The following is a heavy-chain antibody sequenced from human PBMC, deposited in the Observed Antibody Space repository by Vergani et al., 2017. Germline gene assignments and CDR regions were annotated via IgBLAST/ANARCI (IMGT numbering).Heavy chain of an antibody. CDR3: AXPRYCSGGSCYSTDAFDI. D-gene: IGHD2-15*01. CDR1: GYSFTSYW. CDR2: IYPGDSDT. Sequence: EVQLVQSGAEVKKPGESLKISCKGSGYSFTSYWIGWVRQMPGKGLEWMGIIYPGDSDTRYSPSFQGQVTISADKSISTAYLQWSSLKASDTAMYYCAXPRYCSGGSCYSTDAFDIWGQGTMVTVSS. J-gene: IGHJ3*02. V-gene: IGHV5-51*01.